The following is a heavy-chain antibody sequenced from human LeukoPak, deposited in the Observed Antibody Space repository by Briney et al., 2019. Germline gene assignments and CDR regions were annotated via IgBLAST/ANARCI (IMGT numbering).Heavy chain of an antibody. CDR2: INHSGST. Sequence: SETLSLTCAVCGGSFSDYYWSWIRQPPGKGLEWIGEINHSGSTNYNPSLKSRVTISVDTSKNQFSLRLSSVTAADTAVYYCATMWSGAFDPWGQGTLVTVSS. V-gene: IGHV4-34*01. CDR3: ATMWSGAFDP. J-gene: IGHJ5*02. CDR1: GGSFSDYY. D-gene: IGHD2-21*01.